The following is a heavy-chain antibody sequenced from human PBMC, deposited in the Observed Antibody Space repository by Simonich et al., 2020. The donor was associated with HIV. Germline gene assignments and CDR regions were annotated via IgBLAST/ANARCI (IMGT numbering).Heavy chain of an antibody. Sequence: EVQLLESGGGLVQPGGSLRLSCAASGFTFSSYAMSWVRQAPGKVVEGVSAISGSGGSKYYADSVKGRFTISRDNSKNTLYLQMNSLRAEDTAVYYCAKDRYYNFWSGYYDYWGQGTLVTVSS. CDR2: ISGSGGSK. D-gene: IGHD3-3*01. CDR3: AKDRYYNFWSGYYDY. V-gene: IGHV3-23*01. J-gene: IGHJ4*02. CDR1: GFTFSSYA.